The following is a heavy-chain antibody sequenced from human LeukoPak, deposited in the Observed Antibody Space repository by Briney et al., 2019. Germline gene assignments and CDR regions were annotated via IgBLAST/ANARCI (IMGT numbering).Heavy chain of an antibody. CDR3: ARGSGSGWLY. D-gene: IGHD6-13*01. J-gene: IGHJ4*02. CDR2: IFYTGST. CDR1: GGSISSYY. Sequence: SETLSLTCTVSGGSISSYYWTWIRQPPGKGLEWIGYIFYTGSTNYNPSLKSRVTMSVDTSKSQFSLNLSSVTAADTAVYYCARGSGSGWLYWGQGTLVTVSS. V-gene: IGHV4-59*08.